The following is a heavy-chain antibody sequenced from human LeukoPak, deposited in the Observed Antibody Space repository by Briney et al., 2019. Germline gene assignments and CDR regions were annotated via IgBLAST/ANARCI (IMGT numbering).Heavy chain of an antibody. CDR3: ARDLVSGYYGSGSYSYYFDY. V-gene: IGHV4-4*07. CDR1: GGSISSYY. CDR2: IYTSGST. J-gene: IGHJ4*02. D-gene: IGHD3-10*01. Sequence: PSETLSLTCTVPGGSISSYYWSWIRQPAGKGLEWIGRIYTSGSTNYNPSLKSRVTMSVDTSKNQFSLKLSSVTAADTAVYYCARDLVSGYYGSGSYSYYFDYWGQGTLVTVSS.